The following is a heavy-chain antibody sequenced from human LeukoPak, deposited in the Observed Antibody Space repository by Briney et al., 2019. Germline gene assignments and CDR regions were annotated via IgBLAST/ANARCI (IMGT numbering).Heavy chain of an antibody. J-gene: IGHJ4*02. Sequence: AGGSLRLSCAPSGFIFSNYWMTWVRQAPGKGLEWVASIEDDGDQKKYGDSVKGRFTISRDNAENSLYLQMNILRVEDTAVYYCARDIPRGSTHLDYWGRGTLVTVSA. CDR3: ARDIPRGSTHLDY. V-gene: IGHV3-7*01. D-gene: IGHD2-15*01. CDR1: GFIFSNYW. CDR2: IEDDGDQK.